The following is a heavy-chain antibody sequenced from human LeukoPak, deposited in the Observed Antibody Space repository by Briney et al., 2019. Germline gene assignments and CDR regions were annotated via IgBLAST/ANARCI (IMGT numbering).Heavy chain of an antibody. J-gene: IGHJ4*02. Sequence: PGRSLRLSCAASGFTFSSYGMHWVRQAPGKGLEWVALIWYDGSNHYYADSVKGRFTISRDSSKNTLYLQMDSLRAEDTAVYYCARGPNTGYCSSASCYWAGYWGQGALVTVSS. CDR3: ARGPNTGYCSSASCYWAGY. CDR1: GFTFSSYG. CDR2: IWYDGSNH. V-gene: IGHV3-33*01. D-gene: IGHD2-2*01.